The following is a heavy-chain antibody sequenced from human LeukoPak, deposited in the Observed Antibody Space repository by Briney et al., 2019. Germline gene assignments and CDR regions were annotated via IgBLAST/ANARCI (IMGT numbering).Heavy chain of an antibody. J-gene: IGHJ4*02. CDR1: GFTFSTYG. V-gene: IGHV3-30*18. CDR3: AKDVGKWESLHFFDY. CDR2: ISYDGSNE. D-gene: IGHD1-26*01. Sequence: GGSLRLSCAASGFTFSTYGMHWVRQAPGKGLEWVAVISYDGSNEYYADSVKGRFTISRDNSKNTLYLQMSSLRGDDTAVYYCAKDVGKWESLHFFDYWGQGTLVTVSS.